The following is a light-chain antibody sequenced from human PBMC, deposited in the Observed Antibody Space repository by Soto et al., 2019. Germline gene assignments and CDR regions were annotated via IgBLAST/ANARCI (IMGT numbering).Light chain of an antibody. CDR3: CSYANTTTVV. Sequence: QSVLTQPASVSGAPGQLITISCTGTSRGYNFVSWYQQHPGKAPKLLIYEDSKRPSGVSNRFSGSKSGNTASLTISGLQAGDEADYHCCSYANTTTVVFGGGTKVTVL. V-gene: IGLV2-23*01. CDR1: SRGYNF. J-gene: IGLJ2*01. CDR2: EDS.